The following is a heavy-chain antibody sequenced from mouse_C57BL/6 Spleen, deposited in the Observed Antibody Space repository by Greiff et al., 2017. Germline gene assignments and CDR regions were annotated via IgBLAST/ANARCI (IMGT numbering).Heavy chain of an antibody. CDR1: GYTFTTYP. J-gene: IGHJ1*03. D-gene: IGHD1-1*01. CDR3: ARRSGSSYEYIEG. Sequence: QVHVKQSGAELVKPGASVKMSCKASGYTFTTYPIEWMKQNHGKSLEWIGNFHPYNDDTKYNEKFKGKATLTVEQSSSTVYLELSRLTSDDSAVYYCARRSGSSYEYIEGWGTGTTVTVSS. V-gene: IGHV1-47*01. CDR2: FHPYNDDT.